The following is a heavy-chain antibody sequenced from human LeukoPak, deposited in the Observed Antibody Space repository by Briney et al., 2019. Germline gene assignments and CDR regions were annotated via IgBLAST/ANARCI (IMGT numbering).Heavy chain of an antibody. CDR1: GFTFSDYA. V-gene: IGHV3-11*01. D-gene: IGHD5-18*01. CDR3: ARAGAWIQLWLDY. CDR2: ISSSGSTI. Sequence: PGGSLRLSCAASGFTFSDYAMTWVRQAPGKGLEWVSYISSSGSTIYYADSVKGRFTISRDNAKNSLYLQMNSLRAEDTAVYYCARAGAWIQLWLDYWGQGTLVTVSS. J-gene: IGHJ4*02.